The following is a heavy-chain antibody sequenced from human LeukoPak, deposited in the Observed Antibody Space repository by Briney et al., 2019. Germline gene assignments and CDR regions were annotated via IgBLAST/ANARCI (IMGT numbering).Heavy chain of an antibody. D-gene: IGHD6-19*01. J-gene: IGHJ3*02. CDR3: ARDRDSSGYYDAFDM. CDR1: GGSISSYY. Sequence: PSETLSRTCTASGGSISSYYWTWIRQPAGKGLEWIGRIYTSGSTNYNPSLKSRVTMSVDTSKNQFSLKLSSVTAADTAVYYCARDRDSSGYYDAFDMWGQRTMVTVSS. CDR2: IYTSGST. V-gene: IGHV4-4*07.